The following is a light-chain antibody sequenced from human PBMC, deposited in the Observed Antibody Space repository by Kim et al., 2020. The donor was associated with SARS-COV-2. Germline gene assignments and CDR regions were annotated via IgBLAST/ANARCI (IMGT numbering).Light chain of an antibody. CDR3: QHYDNLPSYT. V-gene: IGKV1-33*01. CDR2: DAS. J-gene: IGKJ2*01. CDR1: QDISIY. Sequence: DIQMTQSPSSLSASVGDRVTITCQASQDISIYLHWYQQKPGKAPKLLIYDASNLVTGVPLRFIGSGSGTDFTFTISSLQPEDIATYYCQHYDNLPSYTFGQGTKLEI.